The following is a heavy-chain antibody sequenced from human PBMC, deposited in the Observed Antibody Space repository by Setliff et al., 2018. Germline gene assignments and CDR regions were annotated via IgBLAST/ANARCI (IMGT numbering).Heavy chain of an antibody. CDR3: VRGRTSGLFLSRFDP. CDR1: GDPIPIGAYF. V-gene: IGHV4-31*03. J-gene: IGHJ5*02. Sequence: PSETLSLTCSVSGDPIPIGAYFWSWIRHRPGEGLEYIGHITSSGYTNYSPSLQGRVAISEDTSENQFSLKLSSVTAADTAIYFCVRGRTSGLFLSRFDPWGQGTLVTVSS. D-gene: IGHD2-21*01. CDR2: ITSSGYT.